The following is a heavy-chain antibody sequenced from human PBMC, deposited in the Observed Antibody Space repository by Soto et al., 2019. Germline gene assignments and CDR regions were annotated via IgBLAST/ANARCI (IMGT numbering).Heavy chain of an antibody. CDR2: ISYDGSNK. Sequence: GGSLRLCCAASGFTFSSYGMHWVRQAPGKGLEWVAVISYDGSNKYYADSVKGRFTISRDNSKNTLYLQMNSLRAEDTAVYYCARSRYLEYWGQGTLVTVSS. CDR1: GFTFSSYG. CDR3: ARSRYLEY. J-gene: IGHJ4*02. D-gene: IGHD1-20*01. V-gene: IGHV3-30*03.